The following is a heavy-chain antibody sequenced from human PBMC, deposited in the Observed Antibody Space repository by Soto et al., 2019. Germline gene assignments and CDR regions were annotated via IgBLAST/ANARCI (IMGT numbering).Heavy chain of an antibody. V-gene: IGHV3-30*18. Sequence: QVQLVESGGGVVQPGRSLRLSCAASGFTFSSYGMHWVRQAPGKGLEWVAVISYDGSNKYYADSVKGRFTTSRDNSKNTLYLQMNSLRAEDTAVYYCAKDREDIVATILAVYDYWGQGTLVTVSS. J-gene: IGHJ4*02. D-gene: IGHD5-12*01. CDR2: ISYDGSNK. CDR3: AKDREDIVATILAVYDY. CDR1: GFTFSSYG.